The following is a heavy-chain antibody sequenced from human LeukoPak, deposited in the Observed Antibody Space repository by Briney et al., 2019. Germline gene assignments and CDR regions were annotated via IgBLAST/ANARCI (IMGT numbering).Heavy chain of an antibody. CDR1: GGSFSGYY. V-gene: IGHV4-34*01. D-gene: IGHD3-22*01. J-gene: IGHJ4*02. CDR2: INHSGST. CDR3: ARRKYYYDSSGYPFDY. Sequence: PSETLSLTCAVYGGSFSGYYWSWIRQPPGKGLEWIGEINHSGSTNYNPSLKSRVTISVDTSKNQFSLKLSSVTAADTAVYYCARRKYYYDSSGYPFDYWGQGTLVTVSS.